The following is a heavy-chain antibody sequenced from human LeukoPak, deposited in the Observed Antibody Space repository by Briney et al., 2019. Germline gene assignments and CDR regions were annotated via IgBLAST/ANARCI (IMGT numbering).Heavy chain of an antibody. CDR1: GFTFSSYS. Sequence: PGGSLRLSCAASGFTFSSYSMNWVRQAPGKGLEWVSSISSSSNYIYYADSVKGRFTISRDNAKNSLYLQMNSLRAEDTAVYYCARQRYLGYCSSTSCPLYYGMDVWGQGTTVTVSS. D-gene: IGHD2-2*01. CDR3: ARQRYLGYCSSTSCPLYYGMDV. CDR2: ISSSSNYI. V-gene: IGHV3-21*01. J-gene: IGHJ6*02.